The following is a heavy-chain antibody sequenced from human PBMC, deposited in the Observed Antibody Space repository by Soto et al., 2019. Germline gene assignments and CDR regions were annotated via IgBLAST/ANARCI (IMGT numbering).Heavy chain of an antibody. Sequence: PRLSCAASGFTFSSYSMHWVRQAPGKGLEWVAVIWYDGSNKYYADSVKGRFTISRDNSKNTLYLQMNSLRAEDTAVYYCARDPGYDFWSGYYTGNWFDPWGQGTLVTVSS. CDR3: ARDPGYDFWSGYYTGNWFDP. CDR2: IWYDGSNK. J-gene: IGHJ5*02. CDR1: GFTFSSYS. D-gene: IGHD3-3*01. V-gene: IGHV3-33*01.